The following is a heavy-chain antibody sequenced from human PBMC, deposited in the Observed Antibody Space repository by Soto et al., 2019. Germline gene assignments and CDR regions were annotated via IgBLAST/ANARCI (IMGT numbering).Heavy chain of an antibody. Sequence: HPGGSLRLSCAASGFTFSSYAMSWVRQAPGKGLEWVSSISGNGYDTYDADSVKGRFTISRDYSKNTLFLQMNSLRVEDTAIYYCASTPWNYGENRYFDYWGQGTRVTVS. J-gene: IGHJ4*02. CDR2: ISGNGYDT. D-gene: IGHD1-7*01. V-gene: IGHV3-23*01. CDR3: ASTPWNYGENRYFDY. CDR1: GFTFSSYA.